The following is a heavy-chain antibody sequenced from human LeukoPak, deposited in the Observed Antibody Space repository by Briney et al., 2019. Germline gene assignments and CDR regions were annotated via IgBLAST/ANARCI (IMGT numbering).Heavy chain of an antibody. CDR3: ARVQRLRWGELSAPWAMDV. CDR1: GFTFSSYE. Sequence: PGGSLRLSCAASGFTFSSYELQWVRQAPGKGLEWISYGSQSGTTTYFADSVKGRFIISRDNAKNSLYMQVNSLRAEDTAVYYCARVQRLRWGELSAPWAMDVWGQGTTVTVSS. D-gene: IGHD3-16*02. CDR2: GSQSGTTT. J-gene: IGHJ6*02. V-gene: IGHV3-48*03.